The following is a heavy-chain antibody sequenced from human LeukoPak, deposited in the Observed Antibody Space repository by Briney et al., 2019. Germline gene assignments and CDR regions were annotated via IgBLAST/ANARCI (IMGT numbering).Heavy chain of an antibody. CDR3: AGSDLTQDYWDY. D-gene: IGHD2-15*01. J-gene: IGHJ4*02. CDR1: GGSVSTSSYY. CDR2: IYSSGYT. Sequence: SGTLSLACTVSGGSVSTSSYYWGWIRQPPGKGLEWIGRIYSSGYTYYNPSLKSRATISVDTSKNQFSLKLTSVTAADTAVYYCAGSDLTQDYWDYWGQGTLVTVSS. V-gene: IGHV4-39*07.